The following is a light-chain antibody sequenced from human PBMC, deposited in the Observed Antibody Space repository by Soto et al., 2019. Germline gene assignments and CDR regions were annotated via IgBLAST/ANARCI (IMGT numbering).Light chain of an antibody. V-gene: IGKV3-20*01. CDR3: HHYCSSPRA. J-gene: IGKJ1*01. Sequence: EIVLTQSPGALSLSPGERATLSCGASQSVSSSYLAWYQQKPGQAPRVLLYGASTRATGIPDRFSGSGSGTDFTRTIGRLEPEEFAVYDGHHYCSSPRACGKGTKVEIK. CDR2: GAS. CDR1: QSVSSSY.